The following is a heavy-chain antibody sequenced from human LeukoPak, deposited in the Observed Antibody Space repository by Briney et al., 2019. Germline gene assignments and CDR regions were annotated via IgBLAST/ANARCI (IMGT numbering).Heavy chain of an antibody. CDR3: ARGDPLDSSIPGYYYYYMDV. D-gene: IGHD6-13*01. CDR1: GYTFTSYH. CDR2: INPSGGST. Sequence: ASVKVSCKASGYTFTSYHMHWVRQAPGQGLEWMGIINPSGGSTNYAQKFQGRVTITADKSTSTAYMELSSLRSEDTAVYYCARGDPLDSSIPGYYYYYMDVWGKGTTVTVSS. J-gene: IGHJ6*03. V-gene: IGHV1-46*01.